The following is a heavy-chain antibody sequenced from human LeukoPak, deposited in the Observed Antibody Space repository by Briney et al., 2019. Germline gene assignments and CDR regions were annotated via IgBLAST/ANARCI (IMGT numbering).Heavy chain of an antibody. D-gene: IGHD1/OR15-1a*01. V-gene: IGHV4-59*01. CDR2: IYYSGST. CDR1: GGSISSYY. CDR3: ASCITGTRIIDY. J-gene: IGHJ4*02. Sequence: SETLSLTCTVSGGSISSYYWSWIRQPPGKGLEWIGYIYYSGSTNYNPSLKSRVTISVDTSKNQFSLKLSSVTAADTAVYYCASCITGTRIIDYWGQGTLVTVSS.